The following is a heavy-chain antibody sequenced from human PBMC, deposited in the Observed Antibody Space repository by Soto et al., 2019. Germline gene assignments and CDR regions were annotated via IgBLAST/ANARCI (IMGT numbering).Heavy chain of an antibody. CDR3: ARGYNSPYYYYGLDV. D-gene: IGHD1-1*01. J-gene: IGHJ6*02. CDR2: ISSSGDTI. CDR1: GFTFSDYY. V-gene: IGHV3-11*01. Sequence: PGGSLRLSCAASGFTFSDYYLTWIRQAPGKGLEWVSYISSSGDTIYYSDSVKGRFTISRDNAKNSQYLQMNSLRAEDTAVYYCARGYNSPYYYYGLDVWGQGTTVTSP.